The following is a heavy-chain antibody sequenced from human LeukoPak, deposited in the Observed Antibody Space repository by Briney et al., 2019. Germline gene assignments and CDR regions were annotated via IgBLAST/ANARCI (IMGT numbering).Heavy chain of an antibody. Sequence: GGSLRLSCAASGFTFSGNYISWVRQAPGKRLEWVSVIYSGGSTYYADSVKGRFTISRDNSKNTLYLQMNSLRAEDTAVYYCARAVWFGELYLVYWRRATLVTVSS. D-gene: IGHD3-10*01. CDR1: GFTFSGNY. CDR2: IYSGGST. J-gene: IGHJ4*02. CDR3: ARAVWFGELYLVY. V-gene: IGHV3-53*01.